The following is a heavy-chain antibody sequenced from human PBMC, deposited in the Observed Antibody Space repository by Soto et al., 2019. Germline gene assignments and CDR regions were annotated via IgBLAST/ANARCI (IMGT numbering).Heavy chain of an antibody. CDR3: ARGPASYYDFWSGYYTAKTDNWFDP. V-gene: IGHV1-8*01. Sequence: ASVKVSCKASGYTFTSYDINWVRQATGQGLEWMGWMNPNSGNTGYAQKFQGRVTMTSNTSISTAYMELSSLRSEDTAVYYGARGPASYYDFWSGYYTAKTDNWFDPWGQGTLVTVSS. CDR2: MNPNSGNT. D-gene: IGHD3-3*01. CDR1: GYTFTSYD. J-gene: IGHJ5*02.